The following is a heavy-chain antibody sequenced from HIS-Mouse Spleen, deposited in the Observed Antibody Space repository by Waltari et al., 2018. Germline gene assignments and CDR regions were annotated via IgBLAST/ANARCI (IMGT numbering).Heavy chain of an antibody. J-gene: IGHJ4*02. D-gene: IGHD3-10*01. CDR3: AQNYYGSGSYYY. Sequence: EVQLLESGGGLVQPGGSLGLSGAASGFTFSSYAMSWVRQAPGKGLEWVSAISGSGGSTYYADSVKGRFTISRDNSKNTLYLQMNSLRAEDTAVYYCAQNYYGSGSYYYWGQGTLVTVSS. CDR2: ISGSGGST. CDR1: GFTFSSYA. V-gene: IGHV3-23*01.